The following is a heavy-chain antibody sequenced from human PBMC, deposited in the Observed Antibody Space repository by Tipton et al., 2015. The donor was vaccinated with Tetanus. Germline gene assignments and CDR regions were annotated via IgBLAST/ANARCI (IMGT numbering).Heavy chain of an antibody. CDR2: IYYNGNT. J-gene: IGHJ5*02. CDR3: ARQADNWFDP. D-gene: IGHD6-25*01. Sequence: TLSLTCSVSGGSLFSGSFYWAWIRQPPGKGLEWIGNIYYNGNTYYPSSLRSRVTISADTSKNQFSLSLRSVTAADTAVYYCARQADNWFDPWGQGTLVIVSS. V-gene: IGHV4-39*01. CDR1: GGSLFSGSFY.